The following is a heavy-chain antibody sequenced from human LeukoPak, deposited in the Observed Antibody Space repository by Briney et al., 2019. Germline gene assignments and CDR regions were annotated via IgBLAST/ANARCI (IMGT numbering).Heavy chain of an antibody. Sequence: GGSLRLSCSASGFTFSSYAMHWVRQAPGKGLEYVSAISSNGGSTYYADSVKGRFTISRDNSKNTLYLQMSSLRAEDTAVYYCVKDGTDYGDFPRDYFDYWGQGTLVTASS. J-gene: IGHJ4*02. CDR3: VKDGTDYGDFPRDYFDY. CDR1: GFTFSSYA. V-gene: IGHV3-64D*06. CDR2: ISSNGGST. D-gene: IGHD4-17*01.